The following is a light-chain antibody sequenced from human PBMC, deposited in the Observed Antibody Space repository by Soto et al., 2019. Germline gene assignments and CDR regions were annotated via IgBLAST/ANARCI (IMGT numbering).Light chain of an antibody. CDR2: DAS. V-gene: IGKV1-27*01. J-gene: IGKJ3*01. CDR3: QRYNSVPFT. Sequence: DIQMTPSPSSLSASLGDRITLPCRASQGIGKSFAWYQQKPGSVPQLLIYDASTLQSGVPTRISGSGSGTDFTLSISSLQPEDVATYYCQRYNSVPFTFGPGTKVEIK. CDR1: QGIGKS.